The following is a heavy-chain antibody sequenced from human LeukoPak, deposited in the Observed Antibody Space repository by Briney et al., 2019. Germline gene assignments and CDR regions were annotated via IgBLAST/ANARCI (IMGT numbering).Heavy chain of an antibody. Sequence: SVKVSCKASGGTFSSYAISWVRQAPGQGLEWMGRIIPILGIANYAQKFQGRVTITADKPTSTAYMELSSLRSEDTAVYYCARDRPRGRAYYYGMDVWGQGTTVTVSS. V-gene: IGHV1-69*04. CDR1: GGTFSSYA. J-gene: IGHJ6*02. CDR3: ARDRPRGRAYYYGMDV. D-gene: IGHD3-10*01. CDR2: IIPILGIA.